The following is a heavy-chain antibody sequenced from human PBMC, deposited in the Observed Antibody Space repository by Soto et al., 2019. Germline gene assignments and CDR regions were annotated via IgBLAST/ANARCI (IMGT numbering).Heavy chain of an antibody. V-gene: IGHV4-30-4*01. CDR1: GGSISSGDYY. J-gene: IGHJ4*02. CDR2: IYYSGST. CDR3: ARVACGGDCYFVRFFDD. Sequence: SETLSLTCTVFGGSISSGDYYWSWIRQPPGKGLEWIGYIYYSGSTYYDPSLKSRVTISVDTSKNQFSLKLSSVTAADTAVYYCARVACGGDCYFVRFFDDWGQGSLVTVSS. D-gene: IGHD2-21*02.